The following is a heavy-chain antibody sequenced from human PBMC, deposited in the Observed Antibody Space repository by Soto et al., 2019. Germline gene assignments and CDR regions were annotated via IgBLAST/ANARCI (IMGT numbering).Heavy chain of an antibody. CDR3: ARVRDWFDP. J-gene: IGHJ5*02. V-gene: IGHV4-34*01. D-gene: IGHD3-3*01. CDR2: ITPIGDT. Sequence: SETLSLTCVVSGVSLSGHYCSWIRQPPGKGLEWIGEITPIGDTTYNPSLKSRLSISLDTSKSQFSLNLTSVSAADTAVYYCARVRDWFDPWGQGTLVTVSS. CDR1: GVSLSGHY.